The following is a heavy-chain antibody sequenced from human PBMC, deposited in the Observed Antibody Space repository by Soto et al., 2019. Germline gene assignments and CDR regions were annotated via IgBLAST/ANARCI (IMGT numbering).Heavy chain of an antibody. CDR2: INPSGGST. J-gene: IGHJ3*02. CDR1: GYTFTSYY. D-gene: IGHD3-22*01. CDR3: AREGSITMIVVAPPGDAFDI. Sequence: GAPVKVSCKASGYTFTSYYMHWVRQAPGQGLEWMGIINPSGGSTSYAQKFQGRVTMTRDTSTSTVYMELSSLRSEDTAVYYCAREGSITMIVVAPPGDAFDIWGQGTMVTVSS. V-gene: IGHV1-46*01.